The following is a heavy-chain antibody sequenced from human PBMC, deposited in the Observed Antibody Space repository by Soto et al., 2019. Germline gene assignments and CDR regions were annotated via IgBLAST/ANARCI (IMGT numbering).Heavy chain of an antibody. CDR2: INHSGST. CDR1: GGSFSGYY. V-gene: IGHV4-34*01. CDR3: ARGKLSDYVWGSYRYHVDY. D-gene: IGHD3-16*02. Sequence: SETLSLTCAVYGGSFSGYYWSWIRQPPGKGLEWIGEINHSGSTNYNPSLKSRVTISVDTSKNQFSLTLSSVTAADTAVYYCARGKLSDYVWGSYRYHVDYSGQGTVVTVSS. J-gene: IGHJ4*02.